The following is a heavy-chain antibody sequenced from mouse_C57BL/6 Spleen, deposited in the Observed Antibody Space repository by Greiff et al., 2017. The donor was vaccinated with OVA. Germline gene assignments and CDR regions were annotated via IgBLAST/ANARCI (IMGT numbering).Heavy chain of an antibody. Sequence: EVKVVESEGGLVQPGSSMKLSCTASGFTFSDYYMAWVRQVPEKGLEWVANINYDGSSTYYLDSLKSRFIISRDNAKNILYLQMSSLKSEDTATYYCAREGYYYGSSWYFDVWGTGTTVTVSS. J-gene: IGHJ1*03. CDR1: GFTFSDYY. CDR3: AREGYYYGSSWYFDV. D-gene: IGHD1-1*01. CDR2: INYDGSST. V-gene: IGHV5-16*01.